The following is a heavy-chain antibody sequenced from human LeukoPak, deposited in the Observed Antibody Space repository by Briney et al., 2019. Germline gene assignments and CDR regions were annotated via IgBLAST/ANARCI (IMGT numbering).Heavy chain of an antibody. CDR1: SGSISSSSYY. D-gene: IGHD3-22*01. Sequence: TETLSLTCTVSSGSISSSSYYWGWIRQPPGKGLEWIGSIYYSGSTYYNPSLKSRVTISVDTSKNQFSLKLSSVTAADTAVYYCARTVSGYPPSAEYFQHWGQGTLVTVSS. J-gene: IGHJ1*01. CDR3: ARTVSGYPPSAEYFQH. V-gene: IGHV4-39*01. CDR2: IYYSGST.